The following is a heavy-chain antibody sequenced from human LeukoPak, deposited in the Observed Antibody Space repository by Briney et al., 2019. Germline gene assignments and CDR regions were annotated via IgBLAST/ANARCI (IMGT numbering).Heavy chain of an antibody. CDR3: ARAERGYDILTGYSKYYFDY. D-gene: IGHD3-9*01. V-gene: IGHV1-18*01. J-gene: IGHJ4*02. Sequence: GASVKVSCKASGYTFTSYGISWVRQAPGQGLEWMGWISTYNGNTNYAQKLQGRVTMTTDTSTSTAYMELRSLRSDDTAAYYCARAERGYDILTGYSKYYFDYWGQGTLVIVSS. CDR1: GYTFTSYG. CDR2: ISTYNGNT.